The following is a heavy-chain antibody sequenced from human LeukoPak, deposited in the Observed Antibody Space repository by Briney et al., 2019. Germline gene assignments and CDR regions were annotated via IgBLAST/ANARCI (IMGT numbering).Heavy chain of an antibody. CDR2: IYTSGST. CDR1: GGSISSYY. CDR3: ARHSGIVGATYYFDY. V-gene: IGHV4-4*09. J-gene: IGHJ4*02. D-gene: IGHD1-26*01. Sequence: ETLSLTCTVSGGSISSYYWSWIRQPPGKGLEWIGYIYTSGSTNYNPSLKSRVTISVDMSKNQFSLKLSSVTAADTAVYYCARHSGIVGATYYFDYWGQGTLVTVSS.